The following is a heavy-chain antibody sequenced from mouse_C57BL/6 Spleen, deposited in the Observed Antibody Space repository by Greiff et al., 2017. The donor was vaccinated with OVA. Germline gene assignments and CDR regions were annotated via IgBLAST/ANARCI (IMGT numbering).Heavy chain of an antibody. CDR1: GYTFTSYW. D-gene: IGHD2-3*01. J-gene: IGHJ4*01. Sequence: VQLQQPGAELVKPGASVKMSCKASGYTFTSYWLTWVKQRPGQGLEWIGDLYPGSGSTNYNEKFKSKATLTVDTSSSTAYMQLSSLTSEDSAVYYCARSDGYYAMDDWGQGTSVTVSS. CDR3: ARSDGYYAMDD. V-gene: IGHV1-55*01. CDR2: LYPGSGST.